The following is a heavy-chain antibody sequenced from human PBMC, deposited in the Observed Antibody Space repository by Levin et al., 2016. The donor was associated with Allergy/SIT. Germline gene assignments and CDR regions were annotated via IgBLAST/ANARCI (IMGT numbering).Heavy chain of an antibody. CDR3: ARDVGMVRGVTDY. D-gene: IGHD3-10*01. Sequence: WIRQPPGKGLEWVAVISYDGSNKYYADSVKGRFTISRDNSKNTLYLQMNSLRAEDTAVYYCARDVGMVRGVTDYWGQGTLVTVSS. J-gene: IGHJ4*02. V-gene: IGHV3-30-3*01. CDR2: ISYDGSNK.